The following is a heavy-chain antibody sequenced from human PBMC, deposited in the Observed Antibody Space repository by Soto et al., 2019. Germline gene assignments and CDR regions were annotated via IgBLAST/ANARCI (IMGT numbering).Heavy chain of an antibody. CDR3: ARDLTYFDILTGYERYYGMDV. D-gene: IGHD3-9*01. V-gene: IGHV4-59*01. CDR1: GCSISSYY. Sequence: SETLSLTCTVSGCSISSYYWSWIRQPPGKGLEWIGYIYYSGSTNYNPSLKSRVTISVDTSKNQFSLKLSSVTDADTAVYYCARDLTYFDILTGYERYYGMDVWGQGTTVTVSS. J-gene: IGHJ6*02. CDR2: IYYSGST.